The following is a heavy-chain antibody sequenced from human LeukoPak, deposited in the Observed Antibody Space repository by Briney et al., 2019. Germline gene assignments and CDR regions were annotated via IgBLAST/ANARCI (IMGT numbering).Heavy chain of an antibody. CDR3: ARGFPGGDTRKRRDGYNSFRYYYYYMDV. CDR1: GFTFSSYG. CDR2: IWYDGSNK. V-gene: IGHV3-33*01. J-gene: IGHJ6*03. Sequence: GGSLRLSCAASGFTFSSYGIHWVRQAPGKGLEWVAVIWYDGSNKYYVDSVKGRFTISRDNSKNTLYLQMNSLRAEDTAVYYCARGFPGGDTRKRRDGYNSFRYYYYYMDVWGKGTTVTVSS. D-gene: IGHD5-24*01.